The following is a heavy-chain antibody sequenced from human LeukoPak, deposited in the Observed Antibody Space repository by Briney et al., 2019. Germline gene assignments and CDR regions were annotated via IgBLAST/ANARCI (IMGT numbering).Heavy chain of an antibody. CDR1: GFTFSNFW. Sequence: GGSLRLSCTASGFTFSNFWMGWVRQAPGKGLEWVANIKQDETEKFYLGSVKGRFTISRDNAKNSLYLQMNSLRAEDTALYYCAKDMSWSYGSMDVWGQGTTVTVSS. CDR3: AKDMSWSYGSMDV. CDR2: IKQDETEK. V-gene: IGHV3-7*03. D-gene: IGHD2-8*02. J-gene: IGHJ6*02.